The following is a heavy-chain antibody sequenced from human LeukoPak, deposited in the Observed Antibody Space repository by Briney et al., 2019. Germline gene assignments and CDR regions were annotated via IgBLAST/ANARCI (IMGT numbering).Heavy chain of an antibody. CDR3: AKDPRGGTFLGWFGEFFDY. J-gene: IGHJ4*02. CDR2: ISWNSGSI. CDR1: GFTFDDYA. Sequence: PGRSLRLSCTASGFTFDDYAMHWVRRAPGKGLEWVSGISWNSGSIGYADSVKGRFTISRDNAKNSLYLQMNSLRAEDTALYYCAKDPRGGTFLGWFGEFFDYWGQGTLVTVSS. D-gene: IGHD3-10*01. V-gene: IGHV3-9*01.